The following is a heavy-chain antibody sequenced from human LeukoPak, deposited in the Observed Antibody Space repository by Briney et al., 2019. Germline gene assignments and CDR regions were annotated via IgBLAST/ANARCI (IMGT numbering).Heavy chain of an antibody. CDR3: ARGYVFVLAVAGYYFDY. CDR2: IYYSGST. D-gene: IGHD6-13*01. CDR1: GGSISSYY. J-gene: IGHJ4*02. V-gene: IGHV4-59*08. Sequence: SETLSLTCTVSGGSISSYYWSWIRQPPGKGLEWIGYIYYSGSTNYNPSLKSRVTISLDTSKNQFSLKLSSVTAADTAVYYCARGYVFVLAVAGYYFDYWGQGTLVTVSS.